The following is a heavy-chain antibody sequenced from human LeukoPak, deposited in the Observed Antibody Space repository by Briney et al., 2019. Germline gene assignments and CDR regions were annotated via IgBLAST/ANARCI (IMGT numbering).Heavy chain of an antibody. Sequence: PETLSLTCSVSGGSIRSSSYYWGWIRQPPGKGLAWIGNIYYSGSTYYSPSLKSRVTISVDTSKNQVSLKLSSVTAADTAVYYCARARYSYGFGLWGQGTLVTVSS. CDR1: GGSIRSSSYY. D-gene: IGHD5-18*01. V-gene: IGHV4-39*01. CDR2: IYYSGST. CDR3: ARARYSYGFGL. J-gene: IGHJ4*02.